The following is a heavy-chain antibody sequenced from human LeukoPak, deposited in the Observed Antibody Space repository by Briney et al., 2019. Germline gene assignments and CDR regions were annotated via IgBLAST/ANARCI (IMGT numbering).Heavy chain of an antibody. CDR3: ARGIRWSQYDFWSGGTDEYYFDY. D-gene: IGHD3-3*01. J-gene: IGHJ4*02. Sequence: PSQTLSLTCTVSGGSISSGGYYWSWIRQHPGKGLEWIGYIYYSGSTYYNPSLKSRVTISVDTSKNQFSLKLSSVTAADTAAYYCARGIRWSQYDFWSGGTDEYYFDYWGQGTLVTVSS. V-gene: IGHV4-31*03. CDR2: IYYSGST. CDR1: GGSISSGGYY.